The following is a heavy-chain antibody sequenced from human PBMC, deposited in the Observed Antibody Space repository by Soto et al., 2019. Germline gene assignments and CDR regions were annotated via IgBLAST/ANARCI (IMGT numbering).Heavy chain of an antibody. CDR2: INHSGST. J-gene: IGHJ6*02. CDR3: AREGLLLNTARDGMDV. D-gene: IGHD3-22*01. Sequence: SETLSLTCAVYGGSFSGYYWSWIRQPPGKGLEWIGEINHSGSTNYNPSLKSRVTISVDTSKNQFSLKLSSVTAADTAVYYCAREGLLLNTARDGMDVWGQGTTVTVSS. V-gene: IGHV4-34*01. CDR1: GGSFSGYY.